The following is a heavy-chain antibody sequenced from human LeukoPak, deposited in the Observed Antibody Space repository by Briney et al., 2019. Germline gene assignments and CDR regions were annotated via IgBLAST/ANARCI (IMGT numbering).Heavy chain of an antibody. D-gene: IGHD4-17*01. CDR2: GDGDGSHS. CDR1: GFTLGNYW. V-gene: IGHV3-74*03. CDR3: AYSDHFDT. Sequence: GGPLRLSCAASGFTLGNYWMHWVRQAPGKGLVWVSRGDGDGSHSTYADSVKGRFTISRDNAKNTLYLQMNRLTGEDTAVYYCAYSDHFDTWGQGTLVTVSS. J-gene: IGHJ4*02.